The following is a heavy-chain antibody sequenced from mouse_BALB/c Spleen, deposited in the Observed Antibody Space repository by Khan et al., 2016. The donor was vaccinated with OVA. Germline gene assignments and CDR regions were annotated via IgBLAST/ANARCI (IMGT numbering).Heavy chain of an antibody. CDR3: ARSWAMDY. J-gene: IGHJ4*01. V-gene: IGHV5-15*02. CDR1: GFTFSDYG. CDR2: ISSLAYSI. Sequence: EVELVESGGGLVQPGGSRKLSCAASGFTFSDYGMAWVRQAPGKGPEWVAFISSLAYSIYYADTVTGRFTIYRENSQNTLYLEMSRLRSEDTAMYYWARSWAMDYWGQGTSVTVSS.